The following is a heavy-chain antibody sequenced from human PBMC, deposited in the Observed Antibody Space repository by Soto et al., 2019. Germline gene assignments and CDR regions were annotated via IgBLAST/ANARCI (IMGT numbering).Heavy chain of an antibody. CDR3: AKEFHSWNYFDY. D-gene: IGHD6-13*01. Sequence: GGSLRLSCAASGFTFSSSGMHGVRQAPGKGLEWVAVISYDGSNKFYADSVKGRFTISRDNFRNTLYLQMNSLRAEDTAVYYCAKEFHSWNYFDYWGQGTLVTVSS. J-gene: IGHJ4*02. CDR2: ISYDGSNK. V-gene: IGHV3-30*18. CDR1: GFTFSSSG.